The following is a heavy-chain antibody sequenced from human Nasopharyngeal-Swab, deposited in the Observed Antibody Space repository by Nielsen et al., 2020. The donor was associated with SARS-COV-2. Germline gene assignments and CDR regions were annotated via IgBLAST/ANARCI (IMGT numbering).Heavy chain of an antibody. V-gene: IGHV4-39*07. CDR2: IYYSGST. Sequence: SETLSLTCTVSGGSISSSSYYWGWIRQPPGKGLEWIGSIYYSGSTYYNPSLKSRVTISVDTSKNQFSLKLSSVTAADTAVYYSARRARFDFWSGHGAFDIWGQGTMVTVSS. CDR3: ARRARFDFWSGHGAFDI. J-gene: IGHJ3*02. CDR1: GGSISSSSYY. D-gene: IGHD3-3*01.